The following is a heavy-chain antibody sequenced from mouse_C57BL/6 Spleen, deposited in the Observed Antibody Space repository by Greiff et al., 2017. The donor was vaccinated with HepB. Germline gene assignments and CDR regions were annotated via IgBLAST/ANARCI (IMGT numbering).Heavy chain of an antibody. CDR1: GYTFTSYW. V-gene: IGHV1-50*01. J-gene: IGHJ3*01. CDR3: ASYYGSSGWFAY. Sequence: QVHVKQPGAELVKPGASVKLSCKASGYTFTSYWMQWVKQRPGQGLEWIGEIDPSDSYTNYNQKFKGKATLTVDTSSSTAYMQRSSLTSEDSAVYYCASYYGSSGWFAYWGQGTLVTVAA. CDR2: IDPSDSYT. D-gene: IGHD1-1*01.